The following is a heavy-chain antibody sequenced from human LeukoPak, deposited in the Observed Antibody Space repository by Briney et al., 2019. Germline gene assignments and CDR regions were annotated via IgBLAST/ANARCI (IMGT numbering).Heavy chain of an antibody. Sequence: GVSVKVSCKASGGTFSSYAISWVRQAPGQGLEWMGWINPNTGGTSFAQKFQGRVTMTRDTSISTAYMELSRLRSDDTAVYYCARDLYDSSGRDYWGQGTLVTVSS. V-gene: IGHV1-2*02. CDR1: GGTFSSYA. J-gene: IGHJ4*02. CDR2: INPNTGGT. CDR3: ARDLYDSSGRDY. D-gene: IGHD3-22*01.